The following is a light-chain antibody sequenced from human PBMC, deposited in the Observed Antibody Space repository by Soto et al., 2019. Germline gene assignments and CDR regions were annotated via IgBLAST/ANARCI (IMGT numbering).Light chain of an antibody. Sequence: EIVMTHSPATLSVSPGERASLSCRSSQSVSSNLAWYQQKPGQAPRLLIYGASTRATGIPARFSGSGSGTEFTLTISSLQSEDFAVYYCQQYNNWPRTFGQGTKVDI. CDR1: QSVSSN. V-gene: IGKV3-15*01. J-gene: IGKJ1*01. CDR3: QQYNNWPRT. CDR2: GAS.